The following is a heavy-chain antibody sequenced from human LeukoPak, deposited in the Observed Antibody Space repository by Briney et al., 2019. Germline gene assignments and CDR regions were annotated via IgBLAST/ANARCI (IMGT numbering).Heavy chain of an antibody. CDR3: AKFGYSYGRPFDY. Sequence: GGSLRLSCAASGFTFSSFAMHWVRQAPGKGLEWVSAISGSGGSTCYADSVKGRFTISRDNSKNTLYLQMNSLRAEDTAVYYCAKFGYSYGRPFDYWGQGTLVTVSS. V-gene: IGHV3-23*01. D-gene: IGHD5-18*01. CDR2: ISGSGGST. CDR1: GFTFSSFA. J-gene: IGHJ4*02.